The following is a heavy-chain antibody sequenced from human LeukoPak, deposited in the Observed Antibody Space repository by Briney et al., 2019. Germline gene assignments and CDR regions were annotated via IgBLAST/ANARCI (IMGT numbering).Heavy chain of an antibody. CDR3: AKDLVTGSPDY. V-gene: IGHV3-23*01. D-gene: IGHD3-10*01. CDR1: GFTFSSFP. Sequence: GGSLRLSCAASGFTFSSFPMTWVRQAPGKGLEWVSSISGSGGSRDYADSVRGRFTISRDNSRNTLYLQMTSLRAEDTAVYYCAKDLVTGSPDYWGQGTLVTVSS. CDR2: ISGSGGSR. J-gene: IGHJ4*02.